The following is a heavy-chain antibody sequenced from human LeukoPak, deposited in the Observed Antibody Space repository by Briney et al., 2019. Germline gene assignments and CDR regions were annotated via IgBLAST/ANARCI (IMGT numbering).Heavy chain of an antibody. CDR2: INPNSGGT. D-gene: IGHD2-2*02. CDR3: ARAGRDIVVVPAAIRGPDFDY. V-gene: IGHV1-2*02. Sequence: GASVKVSCKASGYTFTGYYMHWVRQAPGQGLEWMGWINPNSGGTNYAQKFQGRVTMTRDTSISTAYMELSRLRSDDTAVYYCARAGRDIVVVPAAIRGPDFDYWGQGTLVTVSS. CDR1: GYTFTGYY. J-gene: IGHJ4*02.